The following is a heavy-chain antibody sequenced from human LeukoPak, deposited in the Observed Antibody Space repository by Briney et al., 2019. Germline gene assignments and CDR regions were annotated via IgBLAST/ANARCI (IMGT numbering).Heavy chain of an antibody. CDR1: GFTLDDYA. V-gene: IGHV3-9*03. CDR2: ISWNSGSI. D-gene: IGHD5-24*01. J-gene: IGHJ4*02. CDR3: AKQGDGLDY. Sequence: GGSLRLSCAASGFTLDDYAMQWVRQAPGKGLEWVSGISWNSGSIGYADSVKGRFTISRDNAKNSLYLQMNSLRAEDMALYYCAKQGDGLDYWGQGTLVTVSS.